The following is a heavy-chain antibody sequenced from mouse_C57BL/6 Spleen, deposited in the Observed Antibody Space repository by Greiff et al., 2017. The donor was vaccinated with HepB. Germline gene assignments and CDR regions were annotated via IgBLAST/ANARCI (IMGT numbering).Heavy chain of an antibody. V-gene: IGHV1-76*01. D-gene: IGHD1-1*01. CDR1: GYTFTDYY. CDR3: AREGPDYYGSSLYYFDY. CDR2: IYPGSGNT. Sequence: VQLQQSGAELVRPGASVKLSCKASGYTFTDYYINWVKQRPGQGLEWIARIYPGSGNTYYNEKFKGKATLTAEKSSSTAYMQLSSLTSEDSAVYFCAREGPDYYGSSLYYFDYWGQGTTLTVSS. J-gene: IGHJ2*01.